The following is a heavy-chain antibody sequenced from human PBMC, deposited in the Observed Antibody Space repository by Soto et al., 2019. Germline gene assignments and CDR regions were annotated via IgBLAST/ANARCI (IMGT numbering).Heavy chain of an antibody. Sequence: PGGSLRLSCAASGFTFSSYGMHWVRQAPGKGLEWVTFISYNGNRKLFAESVKGRFTISRDNSKNTVFLQMTSLRDDDTAVYYCAKHSSRFVFWGQGTPVTVSS. D-gene: IGHD6-13*01. V-gene: IGHV3-30*18. J-gene: IGHJ4*02. CDR1: GFTFSSYG. CDR3: AKHSSRFVF. CDR2: ISYNGNRK.